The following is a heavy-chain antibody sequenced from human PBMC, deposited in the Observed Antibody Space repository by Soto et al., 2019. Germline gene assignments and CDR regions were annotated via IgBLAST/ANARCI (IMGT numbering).Heavy chain of an antibody. J-gene: IGHJ6*02. CDR1: GGSISSYY. CDR3: ARFWQFRNYYYYGMDV. D-gene: IGHD6-19*01. CDR2: IYYSGST. Sequence: SETLSLTCTVSGGSISSYYWSWIRQPPGKGLEWIGYIYYSGSTNYNPSLKSRVTISVDTSKNQFSLKLSSVTAADTAVYYCARFWQFRNYYYYGMDVWGQGTTVTVSS. V-gene: IGHV4-59*01.